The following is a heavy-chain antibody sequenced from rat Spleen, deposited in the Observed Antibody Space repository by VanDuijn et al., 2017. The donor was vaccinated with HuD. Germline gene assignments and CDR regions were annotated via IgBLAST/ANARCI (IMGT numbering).Heavy chain of an antibody. CDR1: GFTFDDYG. Sequence: EVKLVESGGGLVQPGRSLKLSCAASGFTFDDYGMAWVRQAPGKGLEWVASISNTDDTYYPDSVRGRFTISRDDAKSTLSLQMDSLRSEDTATYYCARRHYGYTDYFDYWGQGVMVTVSS. CDR3: ARRHYGYTDYFDY. J-gene: IGHJ2*01. CDR2: ISNTDDT. V-gene: IGHV5-31*01. D-gene: IGHD1-9*01.